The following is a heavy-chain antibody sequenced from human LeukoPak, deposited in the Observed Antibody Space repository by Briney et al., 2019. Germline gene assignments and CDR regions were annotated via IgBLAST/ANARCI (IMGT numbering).Heavy chain of an antibody. J-gene: IGHJ6*04. D-gene: IGHD3-10*02. CDR2: ISSSGSTI. V-gene: IGHV3-48*03. CDR1: GFTFSKYA. CDR3: AELGITMIGGV. Sequence: GGSLRLSCAASGFTFSKYAMTWVRQAPGKGLEWVSYISSSGSTIYYADSVKGRFTISRDNAKNSLYLQMNSLRAEDTAVYYCAELGITMIGGVWGKGTTVTISS.